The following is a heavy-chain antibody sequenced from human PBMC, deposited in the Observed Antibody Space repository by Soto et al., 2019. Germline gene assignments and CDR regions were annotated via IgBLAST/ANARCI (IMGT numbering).Heavy chain of an antibody. D-gene: IGHD5-12*01. Sequence: QVQLVQSGAEVKKPGSSVKVSCKASGGTFSSYAISWVRQAPGQGLEWMGGIIPIFGTANYAQMFQGRVTITADKSTSTAYMELSSLRSEDTAVYYCARVGARWLQLLGWFDPWGQGTLVTVSS. CDR3: ARVGARWLQLLGWFDP. J-gene: IGHJ5*02. CDR2: IIPIFGTA. V-gene: IGHV1-69*06. CDR1: GGTFSSYA.